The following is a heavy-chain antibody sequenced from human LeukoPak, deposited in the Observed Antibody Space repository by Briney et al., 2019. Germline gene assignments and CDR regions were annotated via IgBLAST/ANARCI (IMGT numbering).Heavy chain of an antibody. V-gene: IGHV1-18*01. CDR1: GGTFSSYA. D-gene: IGHD2-2*02. CDR3: ARDQSLGYCSSTSCYNLDY. J-gene: IGHJ4*02. CDR2: ISAYNGNT. Sequence: ASVKVSCKASGGTFSSYAISWVRQAPGQGLEWMGWISAYNGNTNYAQKLQGRVTMTTDTSTSTAYMELRSLRSDDTAVYYCARDQSLGYCSSTSCYNLDYWGQGTLVTVSS.